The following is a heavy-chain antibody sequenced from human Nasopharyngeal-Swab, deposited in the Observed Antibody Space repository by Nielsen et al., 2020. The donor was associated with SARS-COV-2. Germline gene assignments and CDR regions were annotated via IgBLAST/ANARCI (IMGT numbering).Heavy chain of an antibody. D-gene: IGHD5-18*01. CDR1: GFTFSTYA. Sequence: GESLKISCVASGFTFSTYAMSWVRKAPGKGLDWVSAISGSGGSAYYADSVKGRFTISRDNSKNTVYLQMNTLRAEDTAVYYCAKSGYSYGYSGMPALDYWGQGTLVTVSS. CDR3: AKSGYSYGYSGMPALDY. V-gene: IGHV3-23*01. J-gene: IGHJ4*02. CDR2: ISGSGGSA.